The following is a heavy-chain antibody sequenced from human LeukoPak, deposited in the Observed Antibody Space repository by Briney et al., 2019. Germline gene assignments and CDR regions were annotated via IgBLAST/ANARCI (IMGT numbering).Heavy chain of an antibody. J-gene: IGHJ4*02. D-gene: IGHD1-26*01. Sequence: PGGSLRVSCEASGFYFRRFWLSWVRQAPGKGLEWVANIDPDGSEKYYVDSVKGRFTISRDNAKKSLYLQMNSLSPEDTAVYYCAKSGSHFDFDFWGQGTLVTVSS. CDR3: AKSGSHFDFDF. CDR1: GFYFRRFW. V-gene: IGHV3-7*01. CDR2: IDPDGSEK.